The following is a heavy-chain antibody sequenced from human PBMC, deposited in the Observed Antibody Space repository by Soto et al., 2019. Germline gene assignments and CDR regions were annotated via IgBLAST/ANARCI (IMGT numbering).Heavy chain of an antibody. Sequence: KLPETLSLTCAVYGGSFSGYYWSWIRQPPGKGLEWIGEINHSGSTNYNPSLKSRVTISVDTSKNQFSLRLSSVTAADTAVYYCARGRGYSYGYKYYYGMDVWGQGTTVTVSS. D-gene: IGHD5-18*01. V-gene: IGHV4-34*01. CDR3: ARGRGYSYGYKYYYGMDV. CDR1: GGSFSGYY. J-gene: IGHJ6*02. CDR2: INHSGST.